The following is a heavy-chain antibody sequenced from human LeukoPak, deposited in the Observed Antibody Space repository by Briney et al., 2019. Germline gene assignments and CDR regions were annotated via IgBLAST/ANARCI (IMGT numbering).Heavy chain of an antibody. CDR2: IFYNGGP. CDR1: GDSISRSRHF. J-gene: IGHJ3*02. D-gene: IGHD1-26*01. V-gene: IGHV4-39*07. CDR3: ASYSGIYSAFEI. Sequence: SETLSLTCNVSGDSISRSRHFWAWIRQSPGRGLEWLGNIFYNGGPYYNPSFKSRVVISVDTSKNHFSLTLNAVTAADTAVYHCASYSGIYSAFEIWSQGTLVTVSS.